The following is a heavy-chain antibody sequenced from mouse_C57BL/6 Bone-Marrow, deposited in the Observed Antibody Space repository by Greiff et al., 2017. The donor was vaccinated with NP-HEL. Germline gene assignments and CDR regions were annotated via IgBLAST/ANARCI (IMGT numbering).Heavy chain of an antibody. Sequence: VQLKESGPELVKPGASVKIPCKASGYTFTDYNMDWVKQSHGKSLEWIGDINPNNGGTIYNQKFKGKATLTVDKSSSTAYMELRSLTSEDTAVYYCARDDGYLYYFDYWGQGTTLTVSS. CDR1: GYTFTDYN. J-gene: IGHJ2*01. CDR3: ARDDGYLYYFDY. CDR2: INPNNGGT. V-gene: IGHV1-18*01. D-gene: IGHD2-3*01.